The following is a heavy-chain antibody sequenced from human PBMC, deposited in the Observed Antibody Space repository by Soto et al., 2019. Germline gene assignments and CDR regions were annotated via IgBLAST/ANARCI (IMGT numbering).Heavy chain of an antibody. D-gene: IGHD3-9*01. CDR1: GFSLSTSGMC. V-gene: IGHV2-70*11. CDR3: ARAETYYDILTGYSYYYGMDV. J-gene: IGHJ6*02. CDR2: IDWDDDK. Sequence: SGPTLVNPTQTLTLTCTFSGFSLSTSGMCVSWIRQPPGKALEWLARIDWDDDKYYSTSLKTRLTISKDTSKNQVVLTMTNMDLVDTATYDCARAETYYDILTGYSYYYGMDVWGQGTTVTAP.